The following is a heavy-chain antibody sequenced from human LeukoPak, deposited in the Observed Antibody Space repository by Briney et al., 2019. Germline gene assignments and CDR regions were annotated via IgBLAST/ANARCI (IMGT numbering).Heavy chain of an antibody. Sequence: GGSLRLSCTASGFTFRTYAMNWVRQAPGKGLEWLSGISGSGNGTYYADSVKGRFIISRDNSKNMVYLQMNSLTVEDTATYYCAKDGTTPSWGQGTLVTVSS. D-gene: IGHD1-7*01. CDR3: AKDGTTPS. CDR1: GFTFRTYA. CDR2: ISGSGNGT. V-gene: IGHV3-23*01. J-gene: IGHJ5*02.